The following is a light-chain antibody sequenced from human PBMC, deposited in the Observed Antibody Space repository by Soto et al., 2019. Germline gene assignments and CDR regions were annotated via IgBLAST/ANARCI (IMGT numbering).Light chain of an antibody. CDR1: QTVRNNY. CDR3: QQYGSSLWT. J-gene: IGKJ1*01. Sequence: EFVLTQSPGTLSLPPGERATVSCRASQTVRNNYLAWYQQKPGQAPRLLIYDASSGATGIPDRFSGGGSGTDFSLTFSELEPEDFAVYCCQQYGSSLWTFGQGTKVDI. V-gene: IGKV3-20*01. CDR2: DAS.